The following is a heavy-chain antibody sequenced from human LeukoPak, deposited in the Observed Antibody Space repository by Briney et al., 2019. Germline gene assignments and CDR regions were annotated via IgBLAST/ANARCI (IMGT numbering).Heavy chain of an antibody. CDR3: PRTTGDSKKIPPH. V-gene: IGHV4-39*01. D-gene: IGHD3-16*01. J-gene: IGHJ4*02. Sequence: SETLSLTCTVSGGSISGSCCYWGWIRQTPGKDLEWIGSTSYSGSTHYNPSFKSRVTVSVDTSKNQFFLNLSSVTAAATAVYFCPRTTGDSKKIPPHWGQGTLVTVSS. CDR2: TSYSGST. CDR1: GGSISGSCCY.